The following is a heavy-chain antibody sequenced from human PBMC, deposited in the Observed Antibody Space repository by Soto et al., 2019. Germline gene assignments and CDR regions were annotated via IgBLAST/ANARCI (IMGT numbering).Heavy chain of an antibody. CDR3: AKAGDIVLMVCATQPINWFDP. Sequence: EVQLLESGGGLVQPGGSLRLSCAASGFTFSSYAMSWVRQAPGKGLEWVSAISGSGGSTYYADSVKGRFTISRDNSKNMVYLQINSLRAEDTAVYYCAKAGDIVLMVCATQPINWFDPCGQGTLLSVCS. V-gene: IGHV3-23*01. CDR1: GFTFSSYA. CDR2: ISGSGGST. J-gene: IGHJ5*02. D-gene: IGHD2-8*01.